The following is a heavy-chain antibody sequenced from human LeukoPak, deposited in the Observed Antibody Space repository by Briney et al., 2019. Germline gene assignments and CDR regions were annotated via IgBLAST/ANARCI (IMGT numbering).Heavy chain of an antibody. CDR2: IYYSGST. J-gene: IGHJ4*02. V-gene: IGHV4-61*01. CDR3: ATIGYFDY. Sequence: SETLSLTCTVSGGSVSSGIYYWSWIRQPPGKGLEWIGYIYYSGSTNYNPPLKSRVTISVDTSKNQFSLKLSSVTAADTAVYYCATIGYFDYWGQGTLVTVSS. D-gene: IGHD3-22*01. CDR1: GGSVSSGIYY.